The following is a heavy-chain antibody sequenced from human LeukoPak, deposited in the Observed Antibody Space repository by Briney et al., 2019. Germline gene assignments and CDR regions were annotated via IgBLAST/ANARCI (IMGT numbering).Heavy chain of an antibody. CDR3: ASLRFLEWSPFDY. J-gene: IGHJ4*02. V-gene: IGHV3-30*02. D-gene: IGHD3-3*01. CDR2: IRYDGYNT. Sequence: GGSLRLSCAASGFTFSSYWMSWVRQAPGKGLEWVAFIRYDGYNTYYVDSVKGRFTISRDNAKNSLYLQMNSLRAEDTAVYYCASLRFLEWSPFDYWGQGTLVTVSS. CDR1: GFTFSSYW.